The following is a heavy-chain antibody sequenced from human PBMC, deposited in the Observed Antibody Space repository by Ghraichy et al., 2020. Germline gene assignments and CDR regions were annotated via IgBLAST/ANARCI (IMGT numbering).Heavy chain of an antibody. CDR1: GFTFDDSA. CDR2: ISWNSGSI. V-gene: IGHV3-9*01. D-gene: IGHD6-13*01. Sequence: GGSLRLSCAASGFTFDDSAMHWVRHIPGKGLEWVSGISWNSGSIGYADSVKGRFTISRDNAKNSLYLQMNSLRAEDTALYYCAKAYRSRSSYMTGLPPEYFQHWGQGTLVTVSS. CDR3: AKAYRSRSSYMTGLPPEYFQH. J-gene: IGHJ1*01.